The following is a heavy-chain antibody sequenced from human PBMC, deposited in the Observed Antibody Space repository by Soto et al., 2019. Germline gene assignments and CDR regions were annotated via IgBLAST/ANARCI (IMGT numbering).Heavy chain of an antibody. D-gene: IGHD6-19*01. CDR1: GFTFSSYG. Sequence: GGSLRLSCAASGFTFSSYGMHWVRQAPGKGLEWVAVILYDGSNKYYADSVKGRFTISRDNSKNTLYLQMNSLRAEDTAVYYCAKDLNFAGWHGNYGMDVWGQGTTVTVSS. V-gene: IGHV3-30*18. J-gene: IGHJ6*02. CDR3: AKDLNFAGWHGNYGMDV. CDR2: ILYDGSNK.